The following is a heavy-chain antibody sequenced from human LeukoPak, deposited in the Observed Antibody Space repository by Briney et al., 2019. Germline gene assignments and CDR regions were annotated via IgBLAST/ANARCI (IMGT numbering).Heavy chain of an antibody. CDR2: IGYDESNK. CDR3: AREGYYYDSSGYYYFDY. D-gene: IGHD3-22*01. Sequence: GGSLRLSCAASGFTFSSYGMHWVRQAPGKGLEGGAVIGYDESNKYYADSVKGRFTISRDNSKNTLYLQMNSLRAEDTAVYYCAREGYYYDSSGYYYFDYWGQGTLVTVSS. J-gene: IGHJ4*02. CDR1: GFTFSSYG. V-gene: IGHV3-33*01.